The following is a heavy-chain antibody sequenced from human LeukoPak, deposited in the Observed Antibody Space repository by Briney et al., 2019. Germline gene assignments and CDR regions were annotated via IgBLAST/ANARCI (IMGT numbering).Heavy chain of an antibody. V-gene: IGHV4-59*01. D-gene: IGHD5-18*01. CDR1: GGSISSYY. J-gene: IGHJ3*02. CDR2: IYYSGST. CDR3: ASHRGYSYGHDAFDI. Sequence: SETLSLTCTVSGGSISSYYWSWIRRPPGKGLEWIGYIYYSGSTNFNPSLKSRVTISVDTSKNQFSLKLSSVTAADTAVYYCASHRGYSYGHDAFDIWGQGTMVTVSS.